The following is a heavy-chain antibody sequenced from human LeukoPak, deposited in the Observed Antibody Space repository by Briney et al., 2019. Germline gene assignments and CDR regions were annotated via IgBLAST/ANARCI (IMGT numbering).Heavy chain of an antibody. J-gene: IGHJ5*02. CDR3: AKDLDATP. V-gene: IGHV3-7*01. Sequence: GGSLRLSCAASGFTFSNYWMSWVRQAPGKGLEWVANINQHESETSYVDSVKGRFTIFRDNAKNSVYLQMNSLGAEDTAVYYCAKDLDATPWGQGTLVTVSS. CDR1: GFTFSNYW. CDR2: INQHESET.